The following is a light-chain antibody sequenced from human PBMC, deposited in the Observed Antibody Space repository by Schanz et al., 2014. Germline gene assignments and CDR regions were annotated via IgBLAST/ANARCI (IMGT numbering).Light chain of an antibody. V-gene: IGKV3-15*01. CDR2: GAS. Sequence: EIVMTQSPATLSLSPGERATLSCRASQSVSSYLAWYQQKPGQAPRLLIYGASTRATGVPARFSGSGSGTDFTLTINSLQAEDVAVYYCQHYGSSPDTFGQGTRLELK. CDR1: QSVSSY. CDR3: QHYGSSPDT. J-gene: IGKJ5*01.